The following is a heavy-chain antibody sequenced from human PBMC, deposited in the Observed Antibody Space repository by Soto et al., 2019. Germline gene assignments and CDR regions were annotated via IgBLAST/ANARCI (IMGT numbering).Heavy chain of an antibody. CDR1: GSIFSGYG. D-gene: IGHD2-15*01. Sequence: QEQLVESGGGVVQPGRSLRLSCAASGSIFSGYGMHWVRQAPGKGLEWVAVIWYDGSNKYYADSVKGRFTISRDNSKNMRYRQMDSLRAEDTAVYYCARDGSGGTAFRGFCDYWGQGTLVTVSS. J-gene: IGHJ4*02. CDR2: IWYDGSNK. V-gene: IGHV3-33*01. CDR3: ARDGSGGTAFRGFCDY.